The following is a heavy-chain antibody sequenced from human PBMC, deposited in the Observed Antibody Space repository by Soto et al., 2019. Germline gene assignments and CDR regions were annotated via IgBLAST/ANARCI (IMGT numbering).Heavy chain of an antibody. V-gene: IGHV3-23*01. CDR2: INSGGYT. CDR3: AKDYGSGRHFEY. D-gene: IGHD3-10*01. J-gene: IGHJ4*02. CDR1: GFTFRSFA. Sequence: SGGSLRLSCAASGFTFRSFAMSWVRQAPGKGLEWVSGINSGGYTYDADSVKGRFTISRDNSKNTLYLQMNSLRAEDTAVYYCAKDYGSGRHFEYWGQGTLVTVSS.